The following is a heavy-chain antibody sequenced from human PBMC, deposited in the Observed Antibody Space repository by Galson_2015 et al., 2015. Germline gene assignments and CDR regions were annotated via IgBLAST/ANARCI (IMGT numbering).Heavy chain of an antibody. Sequence: SLRLSCAASGFTFSSYRMNWVRQAPGKGLEWVSYISSSSSTIYYADSVKGRFTISRDNAKNSLYLQMNSLRDEDTAVYYCARALDDYDSTGPYHPSCFDYRGQGTLVTASS. V-gene: IGHV3-48*02. J-gene: IGHJ4*02. CDR2: ISSSSSTI. CDR1: GFTFSSYR. D-gene: IGHD3-22*01. CDR3: ARALDDYDSTGPYHPSCFDY.